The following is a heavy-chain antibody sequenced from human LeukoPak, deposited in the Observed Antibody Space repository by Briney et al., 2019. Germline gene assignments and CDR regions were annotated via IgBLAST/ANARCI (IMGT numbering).Heavy chain of an antibody. Sequence: PTETLSLTCAVYGGSFSGYYWSWIRRPPGKGREWIGEMHYSGATNYNPSLKSRVTTSADTPKNQFSLRLSSVTAADTAVYYCARGRLEVYTFDIWGQGTMVTVSS. V-gene: IGHV4-34*01. CDR2: MHYSGAT. CDR1: GGSFSGYY. D-gene: IGHD2-8*02. CDR3: ARGRLEVYTFDI. J-gene: IGHJ3*02.